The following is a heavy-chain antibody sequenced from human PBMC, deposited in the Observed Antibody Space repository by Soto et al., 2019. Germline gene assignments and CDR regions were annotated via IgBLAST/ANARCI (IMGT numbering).Heavy chain of an antibody. V-gene: IGHV5-51*01. CDR1: GYSFSNWW. J-gene: IGHJ5*02. Sequence: GESLKISCKGSGYSFSNWWIAWVRQMPGKGLEYMGIIYPSDSQTRYSPSFQGQVTISADKSISTAYLQWSSLKASDTAIYYCARHGFYGDYSSNYFDPWGQGTLVTVSS. CDR2: IYPSDSQT. CDR3: ARHGFYGDYSSNYFDP. D-gene: IGHD4-17*01.